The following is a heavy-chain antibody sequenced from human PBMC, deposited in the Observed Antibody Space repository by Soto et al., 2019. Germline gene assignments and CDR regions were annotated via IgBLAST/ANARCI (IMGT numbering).Heavy chain of an antibody. Sequence: EVQLLESGGGLVQPGGSLRLSCAASGFTFGNYDMSWVRQAPGKGLEWVSGVSSSGRSTNYADSVKGRFTSSRDKPKNTLYLQMSSRSAADTAVYYCAWRECGSGTNCYFGAPAVAYWGQGNLVTVTS. J-gene: IGHJ4*02. CDR2: VSSSGRST. D-gene: IGHD2-21*01. V-gene: IGHV3-23*01. CDR1: GFTFGNYD. CDR3: AWRECGSGTNCYFGAPAVAY.